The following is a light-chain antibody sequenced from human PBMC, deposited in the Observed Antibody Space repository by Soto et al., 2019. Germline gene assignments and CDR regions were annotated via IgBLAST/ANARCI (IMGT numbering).Light chain of an antibody. Sequence: DIQVTQSPSSLPASVGDRVTITCRASQSITTFLNWYQQKPGNAPKLLFYAASSLQTGVPSRFSGSGSGTDFTLTISSLQREDFATYYCQQAYGAPTTFGQGTKVDIK. J-gene: IGKJ1*01. CDR3: QQAYGAPTT. CDR1: QSITTF. V-gene: IGKV1-39*01. CDR2: AAS.